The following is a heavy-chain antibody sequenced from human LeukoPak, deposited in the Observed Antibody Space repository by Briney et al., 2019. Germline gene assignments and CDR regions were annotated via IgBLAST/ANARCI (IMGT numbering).Heavy chain of an antibody. CDR3: ARVAGGNSPYYFDY. CDR2: INSDGSSA. D-gene: IGHD4-23*01. Sequence: GALRLSCAASGFTFSNAWMSWVRQAPGKGLVWVSRINSDGSSASYADSVKGRFTISRDNAKNTLYLQMNSLRAEDTAVYYRARVAGGNSPYYFDYWGQGTLVTVSS. V-gene: IGHV3-74*01. CDR1: GFTFSNAW. J-gene: IGHJ4*02.